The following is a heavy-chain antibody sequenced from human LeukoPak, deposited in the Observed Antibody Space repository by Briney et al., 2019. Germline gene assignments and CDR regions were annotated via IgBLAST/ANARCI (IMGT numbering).Heavy chain of an antibody. J-gene: IGHJ4*02. CDR3: AKGEAYYYGSGSYSFDY. CDR2: ISGSGGST. V-gene: IGHV3-23*01. CDR1: GFTFSSYA. D-gene: IGHD3-10*01. Sequence: GGSLRLSCAASGFTFSSYAMSWVRQAPGKGLEWVSAISGSGGSTYHADSVKGRFTISRDNSKNTLYLQMNSLRAEDTAVYYCAKGEAYYYGSGSYSFDYWGQGTLVTVSS.